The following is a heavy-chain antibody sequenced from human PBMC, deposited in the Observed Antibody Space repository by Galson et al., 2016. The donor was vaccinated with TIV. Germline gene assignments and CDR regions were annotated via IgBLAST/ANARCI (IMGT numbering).Heavy chain of an antibody. D-gene: IGHD4-17*01. CDR3: IREGSTVTMHHYFGMDV. CDR1: GYSIKSGYF. CDR2: IYESGTT. Sequence: LSLTCAVSGYSIKSGYFWGWIRQPPEKGLQWIGSIYESGTTYSHPSLKSRLTMSVDTSKNQFSLKLSSVTAADTAVYYCIREGSTVTMHHYFGMDVWGQGTSVTVSS. J-gene: IGHJ6*02. V-gene: IGHV4-38-2*02.